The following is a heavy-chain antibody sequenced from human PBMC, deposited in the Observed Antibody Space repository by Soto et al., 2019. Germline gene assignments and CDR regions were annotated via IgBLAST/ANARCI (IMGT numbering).Heavy chain of an antibody. V-gene: IGHV4-59*01. Sequence: SETLSLTCTVSGGSISSYYWSWIRQPPGKGLEWIGYIYYSGSTNYNPSLKSRVTISVDTSKNQFSLKLSSVTAADTAVYYCARVPRDYDFWSGYPTDYYGMDVWGQGTTVT. J-gene: IGHJ6*02. CDR1: GGSISSYY. D-gene: IGHD3-3*01. CDR2: IYYSGST. CDR3: ARVPRDYDFWSGYPTDYYGMDV.